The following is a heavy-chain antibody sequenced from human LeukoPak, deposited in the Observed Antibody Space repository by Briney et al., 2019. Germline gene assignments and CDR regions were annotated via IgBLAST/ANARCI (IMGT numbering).Heavy chain of an antibody. CDR2: ISTGSSTI. J-gene: IGHJ6*02. CDR3: AGGYYYGMDV. CDR1: GFTFSGYS. Sequence: GGSLRLSCAASGFTFSGYSMNWVRPAPGKGLEWVSYISTGSSTIYYADPVKGRFTISRDNAKNSLYLQMNSLRDEDTAVYYCAGGYYYGMDVWGQGTTVTVSS. V-gene: IGHV3-48*02.